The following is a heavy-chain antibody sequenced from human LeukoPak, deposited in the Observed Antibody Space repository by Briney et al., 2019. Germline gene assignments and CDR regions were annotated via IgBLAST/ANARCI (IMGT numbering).Heavy chain of an antibody. CDR3: AKDQGSGYYSY. CDR1: GFTFSSYG. J-gene: IGHJ4*02. V-gene: IGHV3-30*18. CDR2: ISYDGSNK. D-gene: IGHD3-22*01. Sequence: PGRSLRLSCAASGFTFSSYGMHSVRQAPGKGLEWVAVISYDGSNKYYADSVKGRFTISRDNSKNTLYLQMNSLRAEDTAVYYCAKDQGSGYYSYWGQGTLVTVSS.